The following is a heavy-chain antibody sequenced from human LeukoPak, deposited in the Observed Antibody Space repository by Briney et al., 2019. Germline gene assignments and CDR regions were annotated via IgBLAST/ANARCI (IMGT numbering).Heavy chain of an antibody. J-gene: IGHJ4*02. CDR3: ARVPITMVRGVTAFDY. Sequence: SETLSLTCTVSGGSISSYYWSWIRQPPGKGLEWIGYIYYSGSTYYNPSLKSRVTISVDTSKNQFSLKLSSVTAADTAVYYCARVPITMVRGVTAFDYWGQGTLVTVSS. V-gene: IGHV4-59*06. D-gene: IGHD3-10*01. CDR1: GGSISSYY. CDR2: IYYSGST.